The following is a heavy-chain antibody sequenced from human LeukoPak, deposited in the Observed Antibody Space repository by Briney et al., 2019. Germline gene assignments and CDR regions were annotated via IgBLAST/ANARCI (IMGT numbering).Heavy chain of an antibody. CDR3: ARGRIAKIVVVHSFQYGMDV. Sequence: SETLSLTCDVFGGSFTDYFWTWNRQSPGKGLEWIGEINDYSGNTNYNPSLNSRVSISLEKSKNQFSLELRSVTAADTAIYYCARGRIAKIVVVHSFQYGMDVWGQGTTVTVS. J-gene: IGHJ6*02. CDR1: GGSFTDYF. CDR2: INDYSGNT. D-gene: IGHD3-22*01. V-gene: IGHV4-34*01.